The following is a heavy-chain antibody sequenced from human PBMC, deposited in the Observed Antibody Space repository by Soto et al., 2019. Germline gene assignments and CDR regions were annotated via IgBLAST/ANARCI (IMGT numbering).Heavy chain of an antibody. CDR3: ARAQRRTNWNYKRYYYYGMDV. CDR2: ISSSSSTI. CDR1: GFTFSSYS. V-gene: IGHV3-48*02. D-gene: IGHD1-7*01. Sequence: EVQLVESGGGLVQPGGSLRLSCAASGFTFSSYSMNWVRQAPGKGLEWVSYISSSSSTIYYADSVKGRFTISRDNAKNSLYLQMNSLRDEDTAVYYCARAQRRTNWNYKRYYYYGMDVWGQGTTVTVSS. J-gene: IGHJ6*02.